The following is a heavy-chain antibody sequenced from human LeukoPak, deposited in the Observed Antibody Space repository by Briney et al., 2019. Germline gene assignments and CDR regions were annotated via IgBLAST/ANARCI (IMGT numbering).Heavy chain of an antibody. CDR3: ARHKDPDFWSGFAYNWFDP. CDR1: GGSLSSSSYY. J-gene: IGHJ5*02. CDR2: IYYSGST. V-gene: IGHV4-39*01. Sequence: SETLSLTCTVSGGSLSSSSYYWGWLRQPPGTGLEWVGSIYYSGSTYYNPSLKSRVTISVDTSKNQFSLKLSSVTAADTAVYYCARHKDPDFWSGFAYNWFDPWGQGTLVTVSS. D-gene: IGHD3-3*01.